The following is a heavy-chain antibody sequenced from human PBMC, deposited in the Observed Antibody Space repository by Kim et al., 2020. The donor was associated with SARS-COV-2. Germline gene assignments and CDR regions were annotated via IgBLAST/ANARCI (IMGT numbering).Heavy chain of an antibody. CDR2: ISGSGSSK. D-gene: IGHD3-22*01. Sequence: GGSLRLSCAASGLTFSSYEMNWVRQAPGKGLEWVSYISGSGSSKYYADSVKGRFTISRDNAKDSLYLQMNGLRAEDTAVYYCAREVVVSPDAFDIWGQGTIVSVSS. J-gene: IGHJ3*02. V-gene: IGHV3-48*03. CDR1: GLTFSSYE. CDR3: AREVVVSPDAFDI.